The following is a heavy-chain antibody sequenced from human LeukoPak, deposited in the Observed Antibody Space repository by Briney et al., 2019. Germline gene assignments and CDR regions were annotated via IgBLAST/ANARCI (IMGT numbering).Heavy chain of an antibody. CDR1: GYTFTSYD. D-gene: IGHD3-10*01. CDR3: ARVWGSYYYGSGSLERFDP. J-gene: IGHJ5*02. CDR2: MNPNSGNT. V-gene: IGHV1-8*03. Sequence: GASVKVSCKASGYTFTSYDINWVRQATGQGLEWMGWMNPNSGNTGYAQEFQGRVTITRNTSISTAYMELSSLRSEDTAVYYCARVWGSYYYGSGSLERFDPWGQGTLVTVSS.